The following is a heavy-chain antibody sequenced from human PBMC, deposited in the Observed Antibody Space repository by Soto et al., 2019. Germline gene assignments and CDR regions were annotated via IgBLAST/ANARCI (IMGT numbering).Heavy chain of an antibody. CDR2: IRSKAYGGTT. CDR3: TRARVVRGVIFWFDP. D-gene: IGHD3-10*01. Sequence: GGSLRLSCTASGFTFGDYAMSWFRQAPGKGLEWVGFIRSKAYGGTTEYAASVKGRFTISRDDSKSIAYLQMNSLKTEDTAVYYCTRARVVRGVIFWFDPWGQGTLVTVSS. V-gene: IGHV3-49*03. CDR1: GFTFGDYA. J-gene: IGHJ5*02.